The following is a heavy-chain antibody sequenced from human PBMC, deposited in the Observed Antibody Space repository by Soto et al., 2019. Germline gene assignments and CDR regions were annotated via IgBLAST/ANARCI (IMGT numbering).Heavy chain of an antibody. CDR3: ANLGYSGYDPDDD. V-gene: IGHV3-23*01. D-gene: IGHD5-12*01. CDR2: ISGSGGST. Sequence: GGSLRLSCAASGFTFSSYAMSWVRQAPGKGLEWVSAISGSGGSTYYADSVKGRFTISRDNSKNTLYLQMNSLRAEDTAVYYCANLGYSGYDPDDDWGQGTLVTVSS. CDR1: GFTFSSYA. J-gene: IGHJ4*02.